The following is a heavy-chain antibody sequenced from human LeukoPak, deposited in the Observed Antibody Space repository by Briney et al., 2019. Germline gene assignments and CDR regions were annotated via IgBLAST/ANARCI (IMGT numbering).Heavy chain of an antibody. D-gene: IGHD5-18*01. CDR3: ARGYSYGLFDY. CDR1: GGSISNYY. CDR2: IYYSGTT. Sequence: SETLSLTCTVSGGSISNYYWSWIRQPPGKGLEWIGYIYYSGTTNYNPSLKSRVTISVDTSKNQFSLKLNSVTAADTAVYYCARGYSYGLFDYWGQGTLVTVSS. V-gene: IGHV4-59*01. J-gene: IGHJ4*02.